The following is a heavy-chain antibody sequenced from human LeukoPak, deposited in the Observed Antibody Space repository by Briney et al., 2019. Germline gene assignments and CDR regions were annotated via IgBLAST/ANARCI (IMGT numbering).Heavy chain of an antibody. CDR1: GFTFSSYA. CDR2: ISGSGGST. J-gene: IGHJ4*02. V-gene: IGHV3-23*01. D-gene: IGHD1-26*01. CDR3: AEQVWWELLGSGIDY. Sequence: SGGSLRLSCAASGFTFSSYAMSWVRQAPGKGLEWVSAISGSGGSTYYADSVKGRFTISRDNSKNTLYLQMNSLRAEDTAVYYCAEQVWWELLGSGIDYWGQGTLVTVSS.